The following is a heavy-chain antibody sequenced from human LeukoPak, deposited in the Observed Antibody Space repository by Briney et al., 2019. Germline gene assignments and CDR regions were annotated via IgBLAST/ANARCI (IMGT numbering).Heavy chain of an antibody. J-gene: IGHJ5*02. CDR3: ATTKSAMVTCFDP. CDR1: GFTFTDYG. Sequence: ASVKVSCKASGFTFTDYGISWVRQAPGQVLEWMGWISAKNGNTNYVQKFQGRVTMTTDTSMTTAYMELRSLRYDDTAVYYCATTKSAMVTCFDPWGQGTLVTVSS. CDR2: ISAKNGNT. D-gene: IGHD5-18*01. V-gene: IGHV1-18*01.